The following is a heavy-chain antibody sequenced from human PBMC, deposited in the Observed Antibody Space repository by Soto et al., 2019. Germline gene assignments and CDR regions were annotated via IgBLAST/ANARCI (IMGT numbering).Heavy chain of an antibody. Sequence: XESLSLTCAASGFAFNDFAMNWVRQAPGKGPEWLSTISGSVDKTFHSDSVKGRFNISRDNSNNKMFLQMNSLRAEDTAIYHCAKGASHAPFEKWGRGTLVTVSS. J-gene: IGHJ4*02. V-gene: IGHV3-23*01. CDR2: ISGSVDKT. CDR1: GFAFNDFA. CDR3: AKGASHAPFEK.